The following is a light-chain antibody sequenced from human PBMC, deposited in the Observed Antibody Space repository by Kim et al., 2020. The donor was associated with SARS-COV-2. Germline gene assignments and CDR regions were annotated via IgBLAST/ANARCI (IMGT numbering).Light chain of an antibody. CDR2: CGS. CDR1: QTVISSI. CDR3: QQYDNTPAT. V-gene: IGKV3-20*01. J-gene: IGKJ1*01. Sequence: SSRERATLPCRGSQTVISSILVLWQQKPGQAPRLLIICGSSRATSSPSRIGRGGGGETFTPDTSRLGPEDYLGYYCQQYDNTPATFGQGTKVDIK.